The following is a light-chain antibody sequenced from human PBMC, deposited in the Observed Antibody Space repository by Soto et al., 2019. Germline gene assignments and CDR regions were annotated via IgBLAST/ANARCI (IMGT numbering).Light chain of an antibody. CDR3: QSYDSSLSGYV. V-gene: IGLV1-40*01. CDR1: GSNIGAPYD. CDR2: GST. Sequence: QSVLTQPPSLSGAPGQRVTISCTGSGSNIGAPYDVHWYQHLPGTAPKLLIYGSTNRPSGVPGRFSGSKSGTSASLAITGLQADDEADYYCQSYDSSLSGYVFGAGTKGTVL. J-gene: IGLJ1*01.